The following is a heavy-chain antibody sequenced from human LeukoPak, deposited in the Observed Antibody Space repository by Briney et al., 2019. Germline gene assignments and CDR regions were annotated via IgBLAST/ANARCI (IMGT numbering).Heavy chain of an antibody. CDR3: ARDAEQLSID. CDR1: GFTFSSYS. D-gene: IGHD5-18*01. J-gene: IGHJ4*02. Sequence: GGTLRLSCAASGFTFSSYSMNWVRQARGKGLEWVSSISSSSSYIYYADSVKGRFTISRDNAKNSLYLQMNSLRAEDTAVYYCARDAEQLSIDWGQGTLVTVSS. CDR2: ISSSSSYI. V-gene: IGHV3-21*01.